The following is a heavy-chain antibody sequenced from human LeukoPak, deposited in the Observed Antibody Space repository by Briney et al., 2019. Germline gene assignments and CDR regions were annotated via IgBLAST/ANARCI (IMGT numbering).Heavy chain of an antibody. J-gene: IGHJ6*04. CDR3: AREGSRLGELSLYPYYYGMDV. CDR2: ISSSSSYI. D-gene: IGHD3-16*02. Sequence: GGSLRLSCAAPGFTFSSYSMNWVRQAPGKGLEWVSSISSSSSYIYYADSVKGRFTISRDNAKNSLYLQMNSLRAEDTAVYYCAREGSRLGELSLYPYYYGMDVWGKGTTVTVSS. V-gene: IGHV3-21*01. CDR1: GFTFSSYS.